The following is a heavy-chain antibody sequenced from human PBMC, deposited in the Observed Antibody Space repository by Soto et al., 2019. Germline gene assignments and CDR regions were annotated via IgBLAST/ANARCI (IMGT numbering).Heavy chain of an antibody. V-gene: IGHV4-59*01. CDR1: DGSISSYY. D-gene: IGHD3-22*01. Sequence: SEILSLTCTVSDGSISSYYWSWIRQPPGKGLEWIGYIYYSGSTNYNPSLKSRVTISVDTSKNQFSLKLSSVTAADTAVYYCASLYYYDSSGYYYFYYWGQGTLVTVSS. CDR2: IYYSGST. CDR3: ASLYYYDSSGYYYFYY. J-gene: IGHJ4*02.